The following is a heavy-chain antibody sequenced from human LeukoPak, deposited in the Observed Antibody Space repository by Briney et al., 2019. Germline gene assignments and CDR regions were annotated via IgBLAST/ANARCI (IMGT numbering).Heavy chain of an antibody. D-gene: IGHD5-18*01. J-gene: IGHJ4*02. V-gene: IGHV4-59*08. Sequence: SETLSLTCTVSGGSISSYYWSWIRQPPGKGLEWIGYIYYSGSTNYNPSLKSRVTISVDTSKNQFSLKLSSVTAADTAVYYCARHLRWENVDTAIFDYWGQGTLVTVSS. CDR3: ARHLRWENVDTAIFDY. CDR2: IYYSGST. CDR1: GGSISSYY.